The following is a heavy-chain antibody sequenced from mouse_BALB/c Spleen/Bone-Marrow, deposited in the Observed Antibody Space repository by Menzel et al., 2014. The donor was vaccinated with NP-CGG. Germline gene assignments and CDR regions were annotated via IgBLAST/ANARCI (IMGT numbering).Heavy chain of an antibody. J-gene: IGHJ4*01. CDR3: ARETGSRVMDY. Sequence: EVMLVESGGGLVKPGGSLKLSCAASGFTFSDYYMFWVRQTPEKRLEWVATISDDGGNTYYRDSVKGWFTISRDNAKNKLNLQMRSLKSEDKATYHCARETGSRVMDYWGQGTSVTVSS. CDR1: GFTFSDYY. CDR2: ISDDGGNT. D-gene: IGHD4-1*01. V-gene: IGHV5-4*02.